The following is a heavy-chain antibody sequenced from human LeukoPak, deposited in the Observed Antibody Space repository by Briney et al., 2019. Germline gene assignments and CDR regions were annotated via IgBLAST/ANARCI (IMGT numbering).Heavy chain of an antibody. V-gene: IGHV1-69*04. D-gene: IGHD3-22*01. J-gene: IGHJ4*02. CDR1: GYTFTSYD. CDR3: AGTITMIVVDPPDY. CDR2: IIPILGIA. Sequence: EASVKVSCKASGYTFTSYDINWVRQATGQGLEWMGRIIPILGIANYAQKFQGRVTITADESTSTAYMELSSLRSEDTAVYYCAGTITMIVVDPPDYWGQGTLVTVSS.